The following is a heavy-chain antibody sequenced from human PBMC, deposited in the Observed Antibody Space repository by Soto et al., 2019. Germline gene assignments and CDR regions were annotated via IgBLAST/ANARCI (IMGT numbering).Heavy chain of an antibody. J-gene: IGHJ6*02. CDR3: ARGSYDSYAGFFGMDV. D-gene: IGHD3-10*01. V-gene: IGHV1-69*01. CDR1: GGSFMSQA. Sequence: QVQLVQSGAEVKKPGSSVKVSCKASGGSFMSQAISWVRQAPGQGPEWMGGIIPFSGTVTYTQRFQGRLSLTADEPTKTAYLELSSLRSGDTAVYYCARGSYDSYAGFFGMDVWGQGTKVTFS. CDR2: IIPFSGTV.